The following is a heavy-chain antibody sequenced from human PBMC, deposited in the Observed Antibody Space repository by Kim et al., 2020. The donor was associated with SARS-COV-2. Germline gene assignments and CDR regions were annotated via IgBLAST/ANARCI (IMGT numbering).Heavy chain of an antibody. Sequence: ADSVRGRFIISRDNSKSTLYLQMNSLRAEDSATYYCAKTWTSVTRAFDSWGQGTLVTVSS. V-gene: IGHV3-23*05. D-gene: IGHD4-17*01. J-gene: IGHJ4*02. CDR3: AKTWTSVTRAFDS.